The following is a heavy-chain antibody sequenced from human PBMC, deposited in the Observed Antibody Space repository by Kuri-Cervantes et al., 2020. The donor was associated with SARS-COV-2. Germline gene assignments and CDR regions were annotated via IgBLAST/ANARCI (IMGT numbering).Heavy chain of an antibody. CDR3: ARDKDDGSGDGFDY. V-gene: IGHV3-30-3*01. Sequence: GGSLRLSCAAYGFTFSSYAMHWVRQAPGKGLEWVAVISYDGSNKYYADSVKGRFTISRDNSKNTLYLQMNSLRAEDTAVYYCARDKDDGSGDGFDYWGQGTLVTVSS. J-gene: IGHJ4*02. CDR1: GFTFSSYA. D-gene: IGHD3-10*01. CDR2: ISYDGSNK.